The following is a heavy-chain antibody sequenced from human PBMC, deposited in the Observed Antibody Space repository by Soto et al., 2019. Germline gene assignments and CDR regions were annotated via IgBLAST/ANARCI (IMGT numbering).Heavy chain of an antibody. J-gene: IGHJ4*02. V-gene: IGHV1-8*01. D-gene: IGHD2-21*01. CDR3: ATVGGAIPWEYYDH. Sequence: ASVKVSCKASGYTFTSYDINWVRQATGQGLEWMGWMSPNSGNTGYAQKFQGRVTLTMNTSISTAYMELSSLGSDDTAVYYCATVGGAIPWEYYDHWGPGTLVTVSS. CDR1: GYTFTSYD. CDR2: MSPNSGNT.